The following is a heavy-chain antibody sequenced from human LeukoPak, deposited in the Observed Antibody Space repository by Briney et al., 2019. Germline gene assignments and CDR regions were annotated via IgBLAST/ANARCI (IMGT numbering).Heavy chain of an antibody. D-gene: IGHD1-7*01. CDR3: ARGPWVELRRAAFDI. V-gene: IGHV1-8*01. CDR2: MNPNNGNT. CDR1: GYTFTSYD. Sequence: ASVKVSCKASGYTFTSYDINWVRQATGQGLEWMGWMNPNNGNTGYAQKFQGRVTMTRNTSISTAYMELSSLRSEDTAVYYCARGPWVELRRAAFDIWGQGTMVTVSS. J-gene: IGHJ3*02.